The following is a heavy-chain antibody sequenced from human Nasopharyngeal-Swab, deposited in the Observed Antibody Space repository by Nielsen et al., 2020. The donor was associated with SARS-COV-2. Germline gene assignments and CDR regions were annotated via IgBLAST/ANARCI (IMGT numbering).Heavy chain of an antibody. CDR3: AKRQKMQLWLDLFDL. CDR2: ISGSGQST. Sequence: VRQAPGKGLEWVSAISGSGQSTYYADSVKGRFTISRDNSKNTLYLQMNSLRAEDTAVYYCAKRQKMQLWLDLFDLWGQGTLVTVSS. V-gene: IGHV3-23*01. J-gene: IGHJ4*02. D-gene: IGHD5-18*01.